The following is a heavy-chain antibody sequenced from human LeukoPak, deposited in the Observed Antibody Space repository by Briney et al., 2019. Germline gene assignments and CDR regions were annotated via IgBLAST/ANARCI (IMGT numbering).Heavy chain of an antibody. V-gene: IGHV4-61*02. D-gene: IGHD3-3*01. J-gene: IGHJ3*02. Sequence: SETLSLTCTVSGDSISSGSYLWSWIRQPAGKGLEWTGRTYIGGDTNYNPSLKSRVTISLDTSKNQISLKLSSVTAADTAVYYCARDPRGVKAILGAFDIWGQGTTVTVSS. CDR1: GDSISSGSYL. CDR2: TYIGGDT. CDR3: ARDPRGVKAILGAFDI.